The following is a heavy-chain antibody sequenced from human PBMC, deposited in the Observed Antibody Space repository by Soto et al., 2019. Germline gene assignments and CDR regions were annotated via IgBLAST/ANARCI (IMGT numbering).Heavy chain of an antibody. V-gene: IGHV4-34*01. CDR2: ISQSGNT. CDR1: SGSFSGYY. J-gene: IGHJ4*02. D-gene: IGHD6-6*01. CDR3: ARAPKVSGSSQTRPDF. Sequence: QVQLHQWGAGLLKPSETLSLACSIYSGSFSGYYWRWIRQPPGKWLEWIGEISQSGNTNYSPSLKSRVSLSIDTSKKQFSLNLASVSAADTAVYYCARAPKVSGSSQTRPDFWGQGTLVTVSS.